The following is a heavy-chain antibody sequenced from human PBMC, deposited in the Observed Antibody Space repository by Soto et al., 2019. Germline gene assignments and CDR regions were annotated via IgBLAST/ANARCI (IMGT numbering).Heavy chain of an antibody. V-gene: IGHV1-18*01. J-gene: IGHJ4*02. CDR2: ISAYNGNT. Sequence: QVQLVQSGAEVKKPGASVKVSCKASGYTFTSYGISWVRQAPGQGLEWMGWISAYNGNTNYAQKLQARVTMTTDTSTSTPYMELRPLRSDDTAVTLCPTSGQQLKHDYWGQGTLVTVSS. CDR3: PTSGQQLKHDY. CDR1: GYTFTSYG. D-gene: IGHD6-13*01.